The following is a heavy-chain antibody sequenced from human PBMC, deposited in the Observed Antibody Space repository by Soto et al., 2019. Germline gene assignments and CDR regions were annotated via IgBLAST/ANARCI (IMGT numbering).Heavy chain of an antibody. J-gene: IGHJ4*02. V-gene: IGHV4-4*02. CDR2: IYHSGST. CDR1: GGSISSSNW. Sequence: QVQLQESGPGLVKPSGTLSLTCAVSGGSISSSNWWSWVRQPPGKGLEWIGEIYHSGSTNYNPSHKSRVTIPVDKSQNQFSLKLSSVTAADTAVYYCARVTRSGSYPGDYWGQGTLVTVSS. CDR3: ARVTRSGSYPGDY. D-gene: IGHD1-26*01.